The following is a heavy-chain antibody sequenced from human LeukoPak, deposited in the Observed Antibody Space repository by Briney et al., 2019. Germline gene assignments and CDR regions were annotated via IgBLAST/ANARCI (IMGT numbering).Heavy chain of an antibody. CDR3: ARVGTYCSSTSCYPQTDY. D-gene: IGHD2-2*01. V-gene: IGHV3-21*01. Sequence: GRSLRLSCAASGFTFSSYSMNWVRQAPGKGLEWVSSISSSSSYIYYADSVKGRFTISRDDAKNSLYLQMNSLRAEGTAVYYCARVGTYCSSTSCYPQTDYWGQGTLVTVSS. CDR1: GFTFSSYS. J-gene: IGHJ4*02. CDR2: ISSSSSYI.